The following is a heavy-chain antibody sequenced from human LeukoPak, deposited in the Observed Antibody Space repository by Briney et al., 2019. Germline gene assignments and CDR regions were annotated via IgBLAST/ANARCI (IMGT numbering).Heavy chain of an antibody. Sequence: SVKVSCKASGGTFSSYAISWVRQAPGQGLEWMGGIIPIFGTANYAQKFQGRVTITTDESTSTAYMELSSLRSEDTAVYYCARDLGANHAFDTWGQGTMVTVSS. J-gene: IGHJ3*02. CDR2: IIPIFGTA. CDR3: ARDLGANHAFDT. CDR1: GGTFSSYA. V-gene: IGHV1-69*05. D-gene: IGHD1-26*01.